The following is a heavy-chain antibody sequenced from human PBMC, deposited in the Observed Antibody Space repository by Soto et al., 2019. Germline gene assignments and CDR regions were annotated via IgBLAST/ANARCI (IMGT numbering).Heavy chain of an antibody. Sequence: GGPLRLSCQASGFNFRLYEMHWVRKAPGKGLEWVSGISGSGGATYYTDSVEGRFTISKDFSKNTVSLQMTGLRVDDTAVYYCARTRTAFYRYYFDSWGQGALVTVSS. CDR2: ISGSGGAT. V-gene: IGHV3-23*01. J-gene: IGHJ4*02. D-gene: IGHD2-21*02. CDR3: ARTRTAFYRYYFDS. CDR1: GFNFRLYE.